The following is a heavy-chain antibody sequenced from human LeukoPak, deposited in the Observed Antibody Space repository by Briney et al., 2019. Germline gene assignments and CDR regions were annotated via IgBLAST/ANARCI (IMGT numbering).Heavy chain of an antibody. D-gene: IGHD2-2*01. Sequence: SETLSLTCTVSDGSISSGGYYWSWIRQHPGKGLEWIGYIYYSGSTYYNPSLKSRVTISVDTSKNQFSLKLSSVTAADTAVYYCARGLPKDIVVVPAALWFDPWGQGTLVTVSS. CDR1: DGSISSGGYY. J-gene: IGHJ5*02. CDR3: ARGLPKDIVVVPAALWFDP. V-gene: IGHV4-31*03. CDR2: IYYSGST.